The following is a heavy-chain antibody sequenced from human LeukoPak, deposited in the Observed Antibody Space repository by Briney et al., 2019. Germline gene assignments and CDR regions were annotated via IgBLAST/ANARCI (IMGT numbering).Heavy chain of an antibody. CDR1: GFAFIKYG. V-gene: IGHV3-23*01. CDR3: AKDAYSGSSFFDY. Sequence: GGSLRLSCAASGFAFIKYGMSWVRQAPGKGLEWVAATSGSGGTTYYADSVKGRLTISRDNSKSMLYLHMNSLRADDTAVYYCAKDAYSGSSFFDYWGQGTLVTVSS. D-gene: IGHD1-26*01. CDR2: TSGSGGTT. J-gene: IGHJ4*02.